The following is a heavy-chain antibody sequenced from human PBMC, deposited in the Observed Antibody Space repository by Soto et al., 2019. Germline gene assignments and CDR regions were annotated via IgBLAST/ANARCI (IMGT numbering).Heavy chain of an antibody. V-gene: IGHV1-3*01. Sequence: ASVKVSCKASGYTFTSYAMHWVRQAPGQRLEWMGWINAGNGNTKYSQKFQGIVTITRDTSASTAYMELSSLRSEDTAVYYCARGDGYYYFDYWGQGTSVTVSS. J-gene: IGHJ4*02. CDR1: GYTFTSYA. CDR3: ARGDGYYYFDY. D-gene: IGHD3-22*01. CDR2: INAGNGNT.